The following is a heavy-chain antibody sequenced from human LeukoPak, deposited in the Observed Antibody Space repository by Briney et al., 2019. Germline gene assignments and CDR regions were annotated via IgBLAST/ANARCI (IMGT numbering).Heavy chain of an antibody. V-gene: IGHV3-30*18. D-gene: IGHD1-20*01. CDR2: ISYDGSSK. Sequence: GGSLRLSCVVSGFSFSSYGMHWVRQAPGKGLEWVAVISYDGSSKYYADPVKGRFTISRDNSKNTLYLQMNSLRAEDTALYYCAKDVKYNWNYIDYWGQGAQVTVSS. CDR1: GFSFSSYG. CDR3: AKDVKYNWNYIDY. J-gene: IGHJ4*02.